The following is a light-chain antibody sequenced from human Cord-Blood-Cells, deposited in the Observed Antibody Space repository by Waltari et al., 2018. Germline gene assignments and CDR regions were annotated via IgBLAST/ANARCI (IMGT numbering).Light chain of an antibody. CDR3: CSYAGSSTYWV. Sequence: QSALTQPASVSGSPGQSITISCTGTSSDVGSSNLVSRYQQHPGKAPKLLIYEVSKRPSGVSNRFSGSKSGNTASLTISGLQAEDEADYYCCSYAGSSTYWVFGGGTKLTVL. CDR1: SSDVGSSNL. J-gene: IGLJ3*02. V-gene: IGLV2-23*02. CDR2: EVS.